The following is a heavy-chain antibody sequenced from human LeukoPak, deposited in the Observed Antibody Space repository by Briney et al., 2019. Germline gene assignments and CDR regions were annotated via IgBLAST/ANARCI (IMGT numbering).Heavy chain of an antibody. CDR2: IYYSGST. Sequence: SETLSLTCTVSSGSINSNYWSWIRQPPGKGLEWIGYIYYSGSTNYNPSLKSRVTISVDTSKNQFSLKLRSVTATDTAVYYCSRGITSAAAEQLWLDYWGQGTLVTVSS. D-gene: IGHD5-18*01. CDR3: SRGITSAAAEQLWLDY. J-gene: IGHJ4*02. V-gene: IGHV4-59*08. CDR1: SGSINSNY.